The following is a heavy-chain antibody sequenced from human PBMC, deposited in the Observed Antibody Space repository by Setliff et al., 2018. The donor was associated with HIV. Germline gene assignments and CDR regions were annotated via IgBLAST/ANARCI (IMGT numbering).Heavy chain of an antibody. J-gene: IGHJ4*02. CDR3: ARDLLAGSSSCLDY. Sequence: GASVKVSCAASGFTFSSYSMNWVRQAPGKGLEWVSYISSSSSTIYYADSVKGRFTISRDNAKNSLYLQMNSLRAEDTAVCYCARDLLAGSSSCLDYWGQGTLVTVSS. CDR1: GFTFSSYS. V-gene: IGHV3-48*04. D-gene: IGHD6-13*01. CDR2: ISSSSSTI.